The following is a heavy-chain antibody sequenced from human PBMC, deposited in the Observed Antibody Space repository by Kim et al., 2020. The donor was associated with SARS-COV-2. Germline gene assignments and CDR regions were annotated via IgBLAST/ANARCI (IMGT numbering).Heavy chain of an antibody. CDR2: IYYSGST. CDR1: GGSISSYY. V-gene: IGHV4-59*01. Sequence: SETLSLTCTVSGGSISSYYWSWIRQPPGKGLEWIGYIYYSGSTNYNPSLKSRVTISVDTSKNQFSLKLSSVTAADTAVYYCASGSGTPYYFDYWGQGTLVTVSS. CDR3: ASGSGTPYYFDY. D-gene: IGHD1-1*01. J-gene: IGHJ4*02.